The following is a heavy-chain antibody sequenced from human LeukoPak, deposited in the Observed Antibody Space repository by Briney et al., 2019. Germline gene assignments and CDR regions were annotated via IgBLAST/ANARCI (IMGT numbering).Heavy chain of an antibody. CDR3: ARDGGSPSSSGYYPRGYFDY. CDR1: GGSISSYY. J-gene: IGHJ4*02. Sequence: PSETLSLTCTVSGGSISSYYWSWIRQPPGKGLEWIGYTYYSGSTNYNPSLKSRVTISVDTPKNQFSLKLSSVTAADTAVYYCARDGGSPSSSGYYPRGYFDYWGQGTLVTVSS. D-gene: IGHD3-22*01. V-gene: IGHV4-59*01. CDR2: TYYSGST.